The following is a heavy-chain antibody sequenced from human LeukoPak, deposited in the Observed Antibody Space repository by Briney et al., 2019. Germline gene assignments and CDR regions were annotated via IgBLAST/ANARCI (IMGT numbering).Heavy chain of an antibody. D-gene: IGHD6-13*01. V-gene: IGHV4-59*01. CDR2: IYYSGST. CDR1: GGSISSSY. CDR3: SRDRGVYSSNWYDY. J-gene: IGHJ5*01. Sequence: PSETLSLTCTVSGGSISSSYWSWIRQPPGKGLEWIGYIYYSGSTNYNPSLKSRVTISVDTSKNQFSLKLSSVTAADTAVYYCSRDRGVYSSNWYDYWGQGTLVTVSS.